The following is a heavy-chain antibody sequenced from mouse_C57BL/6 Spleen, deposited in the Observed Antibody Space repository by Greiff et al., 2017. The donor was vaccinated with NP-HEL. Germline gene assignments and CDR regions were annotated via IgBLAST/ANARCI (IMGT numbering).Heavy chain of an antibody. CDR2: IWSGGST. CDR1: GFSLTSSG. V-gene: IGHV2-2*01. J-gene: IGHJ3*01. Sequence: QVQLQQPGPGLVQPSQSLSITCTVSGFSLTSSGVHWVRQSTGTGLEWLGVIWSGGSTDYNAAFISRLSISKDNSKSQVFFKMNSLQADDTAIYYCARNLGYYGYDGFAYWGQGTLVTVSA. D-gene: IGHD2-2*01. CDR3: ARNLGYYGYDGFAY.